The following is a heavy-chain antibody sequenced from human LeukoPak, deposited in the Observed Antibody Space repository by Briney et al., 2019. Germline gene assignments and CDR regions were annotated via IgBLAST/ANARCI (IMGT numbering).Heavy chain of an antibody. CDR2: IDKKDKGYATAT. CDR3: TRDSGTYNWFDP. Sequence: GGSLRLSCAASGFTFSGSAIHWGRQSSGKGLEWVGQIDKKDKGYATATAYAASVKGRFTISRDDSINTAYLQMKSLKTEDTALYYCTRDSGTYNWFDPWGQGTLVTVSS. V-gene: IGHV3-73*01. D-gene: IGHD1-26*01. J-gene: IGHJ5*02. CDR1: GFTFSGSA.